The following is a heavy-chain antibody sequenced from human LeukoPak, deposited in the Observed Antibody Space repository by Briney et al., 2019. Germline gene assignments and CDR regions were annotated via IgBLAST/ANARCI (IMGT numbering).Heavy chain of an antibody. V-gene: IGHV3-23*01. CDR3: ASRNYYLDH. CDR2: IADSGKP. CDR1: GFSFSTYT. Sequence: QTGGSLRLSCTASGFSFSTYTMTRVRQAPGKGLEWVSGIADSGKPCYADSVKGRFTISRDNSKSTLYLQINSLRAEDTAVYYCASRNYYLDHWGQGALVTVSS. D-gene: IGHD3-10*01. J-gene: IGHJ4*02.